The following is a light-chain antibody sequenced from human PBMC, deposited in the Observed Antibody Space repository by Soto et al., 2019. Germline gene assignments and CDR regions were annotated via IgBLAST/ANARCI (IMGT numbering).Light chain of an antibody. Sequence: EMVMTQSPATLSVSPGERATLSCRASQSVSSNLAWYQQKPGQAPRLLIYGASTRATGIPARFSGSGSGTECTLTIRSVQSEDFAVYYCQHEGTFGQGTKVEIK. CDR2: GAS. J-gene: IGKJ1*01. CDR3: QHEGT. CDR1: QSVSSN. V-gene: IGKV3-15*01.